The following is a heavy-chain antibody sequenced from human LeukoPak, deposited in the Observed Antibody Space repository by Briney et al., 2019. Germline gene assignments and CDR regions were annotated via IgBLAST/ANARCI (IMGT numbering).Heavy chain of an antibody. CDR1: GITLSNYG. CDR2: IWYDGSNK. CDR3: ARARLELRMDWFDP. D-gene: IGHD1-7*01. V-gene: IGHV3-33*08. J-gene: IGHJ5*02. Sequence: GGSLRLSCVVSGITLSNYGMSWVRQAPGKGLEWVAVIWYDGSNKYYADSMKGRFSISRDNSKNTLYLQMNSLRAEDTAVYYCARARLELRMDWFDPWGQGTLVSVSS.